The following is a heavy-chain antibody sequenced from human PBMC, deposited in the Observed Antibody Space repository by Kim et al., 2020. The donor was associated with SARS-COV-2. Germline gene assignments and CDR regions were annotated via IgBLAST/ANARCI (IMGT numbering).Heavy chain of an antibody. D-gene: IGHD6-19*01. CDR1: GGSISSSSYY. CDR2: IYYSGST. CDR3: ASSGWPHKYYFDY. Sequence: SETLSLTCTVSGGSISSSSYYWGWIRQPPGKGLEWIGSIYYSGSTYYNPSLKSRVTISVDTSKNQFSLKLSSVTAADTAVYYCASSGWPHKYYFDYWGQGTLVTVSS. V-gene: IGHV4-39*07. J-gene: IGHJ4*02.